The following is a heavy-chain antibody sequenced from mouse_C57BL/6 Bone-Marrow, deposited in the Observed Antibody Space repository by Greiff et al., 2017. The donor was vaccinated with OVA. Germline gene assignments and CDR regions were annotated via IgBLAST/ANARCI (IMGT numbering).Heavy chain of an antibody. CDR1: GFTFSSYG. J-gene: IGHJ4*01. CDR2: ISSGGSYT. Sequence: EVQVVESGGDLVKPGGSLKLSCAASGFTFSSYGLSWVRQTPDKRLEWVATISSGGSYTYYPDSVKGRVTISRDNAKKTLYLQMSSLKSEDTAMYYCARRGSGAMDYWGQGTSVTVSS. V-gene: IGHV5-6*01. CDR3: ARRGSGAMDY. D-gene: IGHD1-1*01.